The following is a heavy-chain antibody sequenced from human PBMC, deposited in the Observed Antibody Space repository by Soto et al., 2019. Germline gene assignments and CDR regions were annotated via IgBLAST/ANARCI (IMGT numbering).Heavy chain of an antibody. CDR1: HGSVSSGSYY. CDR3: ARDSLALFDS. V-gene: IGHV4-61*01. D-gene: IGHD5-12*01. CDR2: IYSSGST. Sequence: QVQLQESGPGLVKPSETLSLTCTVSHGSVSSGSYYWTWIRQPPGKGLEWIGDIYSSGSTLYNPSLKSRVIISVDTSMNLFSLKVSSVTAADTAVYYCARDSLALFDSWGQGTLVTVSS. J-gene: IGHJ4*02.